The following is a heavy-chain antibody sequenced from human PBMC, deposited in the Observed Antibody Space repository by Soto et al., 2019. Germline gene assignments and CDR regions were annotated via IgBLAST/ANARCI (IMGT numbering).Heavy chain of an antibody. D-gene: IGHD5-18*01. Sequence: ASVKVSCKASGYTFTSYYMHWVRQAPGQGLEWMGIINPSGGSTSYAQKFQGRVTMTKDTSTSTVYMELSSLRSEDTAVYYCATGQIQLWWLDYWGQGALVTVSS. CDR3: ATGQIQLWWLDY. CDR2: INPSGGST. V-gene: IGHV1-46*01. J-gene: IGHJ4*02. CDR1: GYTFTSYY.